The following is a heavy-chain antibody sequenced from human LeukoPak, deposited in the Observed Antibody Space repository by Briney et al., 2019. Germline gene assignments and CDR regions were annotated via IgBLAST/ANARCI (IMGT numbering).Heavy chain of an antibody. D-gene: IGHD2-15*01. J-gene: IGHJ4*02. CDR2: ISSEGFT. Sequence: GGSLRLSCAASGVTFNSYFMGWVRQAPGKGLEWVSVISSEGFTYYGDSVKGRFTISRDNSKNTLYLQMNSLRAEDTAFYYCARGRGGDWGQGALVTVSS. CDR3: ARGRGGD. CDR1: GVTFNSYF. V-gene: IGHV3-53*01.